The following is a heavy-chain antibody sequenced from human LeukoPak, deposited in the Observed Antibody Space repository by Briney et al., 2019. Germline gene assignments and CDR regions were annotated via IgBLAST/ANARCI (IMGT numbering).Heavy chain of an antibody. CDR1: GFTFSSYA. V-gene: IGHV3-23*01. CDR2: ISGSGGST. J-gene: IGHJ5*02. D-gene: IGHD6-13*01. CDR3: AKDLASDIAAAAGVRFDP. Sequence: GGSLRLSCAASGFTFSSYAMSWVRQAPGKGLEWVSAISGSGGSTYYADSVKGRFTISRDNSKNTLYLQMNSLRAEDTAVYYCAKDLASDIAAAAGVRFDPWGQGTLVTVSS.